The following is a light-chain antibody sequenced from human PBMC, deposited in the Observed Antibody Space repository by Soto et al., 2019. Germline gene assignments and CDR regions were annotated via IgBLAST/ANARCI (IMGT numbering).Light chain of an antibody. CDR2: GAS. V-gene: IGKV3-15*01. CDR3: QQYNKWPLS. J-gene: IGKJ4*01. Sequence: EIVMTQSPATLSVSPGERATLSCWASQSVSSSLAWYQQKPGQAPRLLIYGASTRATGIPARFSGSGSGTVFTFNISSLQSEDLAVYFCQQYNKWPLSFGGGTKGEI. CDR1: QSVSSS.